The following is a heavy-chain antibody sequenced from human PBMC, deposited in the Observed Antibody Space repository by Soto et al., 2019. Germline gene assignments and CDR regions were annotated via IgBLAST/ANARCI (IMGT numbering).Heavy chain of an antibody. V-gene: IGHV1-18*04. J-gene: IGHJ4*02. Sequence: QLVQSGDEVKKPGASVKVSCRASGYIFNSVGLSWLRQVPGQGLEWMGWVSTYSEHTKSVQKFQDRVTLTADTSTSTAYMELRSLRSDDTAVYYCERDLNWHNVLGFDSWGQGTLVTVSS. CDR2: VSTYSEHT. CDR1: GYIFNSVG. CDR3: ERDLNWHNVLGFDS. D-gene: IGHD1-1*01.